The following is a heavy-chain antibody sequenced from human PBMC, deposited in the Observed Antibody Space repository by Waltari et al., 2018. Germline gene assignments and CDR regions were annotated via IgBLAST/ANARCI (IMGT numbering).Heavy chain of an antibody. CDR1: GYTFTRCD. J-gene: IGHJ6*02. V-gene: IGHV1-8*01. D-gene: IGHD1-26*01. CDR2: MNPNSGNA. Sequence: QVQLVQSGAEVKKPGPSVKVSCKASGYTFTRCDINWGRQVPGEGLEWMGGMNPNSGNANTAQKFQGRVTMTMDISTSTAYMDLSSLTSEDTAVYYCAAEKWERQGGYYYYGMDVWGQGTTVTVS. CDR3: AAEKWERQGGYYYYGMDV.